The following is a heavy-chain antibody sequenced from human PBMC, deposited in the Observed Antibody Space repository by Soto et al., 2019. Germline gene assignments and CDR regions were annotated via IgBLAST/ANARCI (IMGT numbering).Heavy chain of an antibody. J-gene: IGHJ6*02. CDR2: ISGSGVST. V-gene: IGHV3-23*01. Sequence: GGSLRLSCAASGFTFNNYAMTWVRQAPGKGLEWVSGISGSGVSTYYAESVKGRFTISRDNSKNTLYLQMKILRAEDTAVYHCAKVGRDGFRDGMDVWGQGTTVTVSS. CDR3: AKVGRDGFRDGMDV. CDR1: GFTFNNYA.